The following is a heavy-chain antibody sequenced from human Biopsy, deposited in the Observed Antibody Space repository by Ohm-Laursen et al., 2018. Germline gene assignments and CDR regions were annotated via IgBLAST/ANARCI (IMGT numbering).Heavy chain of an antibody. Sequence: ASVKVSCKASAYSFGDHRIHWVRQAPGQGFEWMGWINPKSGVANHAQNFQGRVSMTRDTSIHTVYLELSSLRSDDTAAYYCARDMTVTARPYYYSGVDVWGPGTRVTVSS. J-gene: IGHJ6*02. CDR2: INPKSGVA. CDR3: ARDMTVTARPYYYSGVDV. CDR1: AYSFGDHR. D-gene: IGHD4-17*01. V-gene: IGHV1-2*02.